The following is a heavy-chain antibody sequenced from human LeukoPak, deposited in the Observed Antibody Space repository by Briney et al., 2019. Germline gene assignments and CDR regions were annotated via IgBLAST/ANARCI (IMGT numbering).Heavy chain of an antibody. J-gene: IGHJ4*02. CDR1: GFTFSIHA. CDR2: ISYDGRTD. CDR3: LGSNIASL. D-gene: IGHD6-13*01. Sequence: GGSLRLSCAASGFTFSIHAMHWVRQAPGKGLEWLAYISYDGRTDYHADSVKGRFSISRDNSRSMLDLQMNSLRAEDTAVYYCLGSNIASLWGQGTLVTVSS. V-gene: IGHV3-30*03.